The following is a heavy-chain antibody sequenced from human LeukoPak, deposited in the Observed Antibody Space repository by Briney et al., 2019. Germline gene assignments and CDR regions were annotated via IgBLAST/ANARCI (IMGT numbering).Heavy chain of an antibody. Sequence: GESLRISCEGSGYSFSNYWISWVRQMPGKGLEWMGTIDPGDSYTNYSPSFQGHVTISADKSISTAYLQWSSLKASDTAMYYCARHRRDDYNRKLDYWGQGTLVTVSS. J-gene: IGHJ4*02. CDR3: ARHRRDDYNRKLDY. V-gene: IGHV5-10-1*01. CDR2: IDPGDSYT. CDR1: GYSFSNYW. D-gene: IGHD5-24*01.